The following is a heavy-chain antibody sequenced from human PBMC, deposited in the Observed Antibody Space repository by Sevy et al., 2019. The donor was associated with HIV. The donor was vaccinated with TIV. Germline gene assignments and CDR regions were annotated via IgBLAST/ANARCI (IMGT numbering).Heavy chain of an antibody. Sequence: SLKISCAASGFTFDDYAMPWVRQAPGKGLEWVSGISWNSGSIGYADSVKGRFTISRDNAKNSLYLQMNSLRAEDTALYYCAKEMGGGSGSYYTGDFDYWGQGTLVTVSS. D-gene: IGHD3-10*01. V-gene: IGHV3-9*01. J-gene: IGHJ4*02. CDR1: GFTFDDYA. CDR2: ISWNSGSI. CDR3: AKEMGGGSGSYYTGDFDY.